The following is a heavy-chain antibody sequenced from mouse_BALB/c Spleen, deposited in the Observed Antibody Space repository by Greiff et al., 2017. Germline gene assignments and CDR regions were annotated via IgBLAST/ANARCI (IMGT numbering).Heavy chain of an antibody. V-gene: IGHV1-7*01. D-gene: IGHD2-1*01. CDR3: ARGFYYGNYVFAY. CDR1: GYTFTSYW. CDR2: INPSTGYT. Sequence: VQLQQSGAELAKPGASVKMSCKASGYTFTSYWMHWVKQRPGQGLEWIGYINPSTGYTEYNQKFKDKATLTADKSSSTAYMQLSSLTSEDSAVYYCARGFYYGNYVFAYWGQGTLVTVSA. J-gene: IGHJ3*01.